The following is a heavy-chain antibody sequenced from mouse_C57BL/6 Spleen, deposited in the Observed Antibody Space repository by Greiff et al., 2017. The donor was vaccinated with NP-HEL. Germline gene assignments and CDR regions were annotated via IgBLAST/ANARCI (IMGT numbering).Heavy chain of an antibody. D-gene: IGHD2-12*01. CDR1: GFSLTSYG. CDR2: IWSGGST. V-gene: IGHV2-2*01. J-gene: IGHJ3*01. CDR3: ASPYSGGFAY. Sequence: VQLQQSGPGLVQPSQCLSITCTVSGFSLTSYGVHWVRQSPGKGLEWLGVIWSGGSTDYNAAFISRLSISKDNSKSQVFFKMNSLQADDSAIYYCASPYSGGFAYWGQGTLVTVSA.